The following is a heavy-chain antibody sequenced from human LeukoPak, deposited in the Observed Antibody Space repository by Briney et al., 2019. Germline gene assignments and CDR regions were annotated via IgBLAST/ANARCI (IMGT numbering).Heavy chain of an antibody. CDR3: ARVSQIGVDF. CDR2: IYTSGST. Sequence: TLSLTCTVSGGSISSGNYYWSWIRQPAGKGLEWIGRIYTSGSTNYNPSLKSRVTISVDTSKNQFSLKLTSVTAADTAVYYCARVSQIGVDFWGQGTLVTVSS. J-gene: IGHJ4*02. V-gene: IGHV4-61*02. CDR1: GGSISSGNYY.